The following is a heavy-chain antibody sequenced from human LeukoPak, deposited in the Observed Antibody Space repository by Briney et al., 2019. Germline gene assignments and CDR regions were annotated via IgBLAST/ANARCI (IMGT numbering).Heavy chain of an antibody. CDR3: ARPRQMGTPRRAFDY. V-gene: IGHV3-48*03. D-gene: IGHD5-24*01. J-gene: IGHJ4*02. CDR1: GFTFSSYE. CDR2: ISSSGSTI. Sequence: PGGSLRLSCAASGFTFSSYEMNWVRQAPGKGLEWVSYISSSGSTIYHADSVKGRITISRDNAKNSLYLQMNSLRAEDTAVYYCARPRQMGTPRRAFDYWGQGTLVTVSS.